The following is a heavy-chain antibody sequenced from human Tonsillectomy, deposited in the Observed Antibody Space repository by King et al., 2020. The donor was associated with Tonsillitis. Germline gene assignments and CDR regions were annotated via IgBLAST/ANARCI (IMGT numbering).Heavy chain of an antibody. D-gene: IGHD3-10*01. CDR2: INPNSGDT. CDR3: ARDYYGSGNYPDAFDI. V-gene: IGHV1-2*02. CDR1: GYTFTGHC. Sequence: QLVQSGAEVKRPGASVKVSCKASGYTFTGHCLHWVRQAPGQGLEWMGWINPNSGDTVYAQNFQGRVTMTRDTSIRTAYMELSRLGSDDTAVYYCARDYYGSGNYPDAFDIWGQGTMVTVSS. J-gene: IGHJ3*02.